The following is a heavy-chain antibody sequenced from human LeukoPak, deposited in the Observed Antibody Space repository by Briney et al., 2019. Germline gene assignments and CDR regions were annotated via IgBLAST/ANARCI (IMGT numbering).Heavy chain of an antibody. CDR3: ARKGGHFDY. CDR2: IYYNGST. D-gene: IGHD2-15*01. V-gene: IGHV4-59*01. Sequence: SETLSLTCTVSGGSISYYYWSWIRQSPGKGLEWIGYIYYNGSTNYNPSLESRVTMSADMSKNQFSLKLSSVTAADTAIYYCARKGGHFDYWGQGTLVTVSS. J-gene: IGHJ4*02. CDR1: GGSISYYY.